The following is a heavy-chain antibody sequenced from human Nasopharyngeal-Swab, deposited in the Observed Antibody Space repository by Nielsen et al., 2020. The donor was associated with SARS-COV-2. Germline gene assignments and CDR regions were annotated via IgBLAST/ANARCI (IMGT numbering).Heavy chain of an antibody. V-gene: IGHV1-24*01. CDR3: ATTQYYYDSSGYYSFDY. Sequence: WVRQAPGQGLEWMGGFDPEDGETIHAQKFQGRVTMTEDTSTDTAYMELSSLRSEDTAVYYCATTQYYYDSSGYYSFDYWGQGTLVTVSS. D-gene: IGHD3-22*01. CDR2: FDPEDGET. J-gene: IGHJ4*02.